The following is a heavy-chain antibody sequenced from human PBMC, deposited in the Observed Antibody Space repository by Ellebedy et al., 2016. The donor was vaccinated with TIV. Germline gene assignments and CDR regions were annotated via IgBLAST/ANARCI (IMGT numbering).Heavy chain of an antibody. Sequence: GGSLRLSCAASGFTFSSYSMNWVRQAPGKGLVWVSRIRTDGSSTTYADSVKGRITISRDNAKNSLYLHMSSLRVEETAVYYCARVHGDYRIDYWGPGTLVTVSS. CDR3: ARVHGDYRIDY. J-gene: IGHJ4*02. CDR2: IRTDGSST. CDR1: GFTFSSYS. D-gene: IGHD4-17*01. V-gene: IGHV3-74*01.